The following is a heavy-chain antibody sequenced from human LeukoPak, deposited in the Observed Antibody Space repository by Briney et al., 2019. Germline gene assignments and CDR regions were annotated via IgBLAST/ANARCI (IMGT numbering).Heavy chain of an antibody. CDR3: ARDFPSALDPNWNGYFDY. J-gene: IGHJ4*02. Sequence: ASVKVSCKASGYTFTGYYMHWVGQAPGQGVEWMGRINPNSGGTNYAQKFQGRVTITRDTSISTAYMELSRLRSDDTAVYSCARDFPSALDPNWNGYFDYWGQGTLVTVSS. V-gene: IGHV1-2*06. D-gene: IGHD1-1*01. CDR2: INPNSGGT. CDR1: GYTFTGYY.